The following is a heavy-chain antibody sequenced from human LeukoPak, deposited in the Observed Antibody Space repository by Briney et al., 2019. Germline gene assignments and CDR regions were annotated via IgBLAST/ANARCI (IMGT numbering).Heavy chain of an antibody. D-gene: IGHD3-10*01. CDR2: IYYSGST. Sequence: PSETLSLTCTVSGGSVSSGSYYWSWIRQPPGKGLEWIGYIYYSGSTNYNPSLKSRVTISVDTSKNPFSLKLSSVTAADTAVYYCAKGTNRGSGSYYYYGMDVWGKGTTVTVSS. V-gene: IGHV4-61*01. CDR3: AKGTNRGSGSYYYYGMDV. J-gene: IGHJ6*04. CDR1: GGSVSSGSYY.